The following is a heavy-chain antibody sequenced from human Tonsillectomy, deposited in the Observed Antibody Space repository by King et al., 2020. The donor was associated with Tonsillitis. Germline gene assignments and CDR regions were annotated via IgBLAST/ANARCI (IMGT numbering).Heavy chain of an antibody. CDR1: GYRFTSYW. D-gene: IGHD2-15*01. CDR3: ASAAYYCSGGSCASAY. Sequence: VQLVESGAEVKKPGESLKISCKASGYRFTSYWIGWVRQMPGKGLEWTGIIYPDDSDSRYSPSFQGQVTISVDKSINTVYLHWSSLKASDTAKYYCASAAYYCSGGSCASAYWGQGTLVTVSS. V-gene: IGHV5-51*01. J-gene: IGHJ4*02. CDR2: IYPDDSDS.